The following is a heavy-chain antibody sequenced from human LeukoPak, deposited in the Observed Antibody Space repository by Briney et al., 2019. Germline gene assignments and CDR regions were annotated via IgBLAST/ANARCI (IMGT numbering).Heavy chain of an antibody. CDR3: ARAPYDFWSGRTFDY. CDR1: GGSINSKNYY. J-gene: IGHJ4*02. D-gene: IGHD3-3*01. V-gene: IGHV4-39*07. Sequence: PSETLSLTCSVSGGSINSKNYYWGWIRQPPGKGLEWIGTMYYSGSTNYNPSLKSRVTISVDTSKNQFSLKLSSVTAADTAVYYCARAPYDFWSGRTFDYWGQGTLVTVSS. CDR2: MYYSGST.